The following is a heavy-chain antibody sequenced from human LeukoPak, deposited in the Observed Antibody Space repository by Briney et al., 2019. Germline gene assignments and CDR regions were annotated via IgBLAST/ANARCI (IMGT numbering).Heavy chain of an antibody. CDR3: ARGHYPPRWYFDL. D-gene: IGHD3-10*01. CDR1: GGSFSSYS. Sequence: NSSETLSLTCALYGGSFSSYSWSWTWIRQTPEKGLEWIGEIIEKGNANYNPSLKSRVTIDLDTSKNQFSLKLTSMTAADTAMYYCARGHYPPRWYFDLWGRGTLVTVSS. J-gene: IGHJ2*01. V-gene: IGHV4-34*01. CDR2: IIEKGNA.